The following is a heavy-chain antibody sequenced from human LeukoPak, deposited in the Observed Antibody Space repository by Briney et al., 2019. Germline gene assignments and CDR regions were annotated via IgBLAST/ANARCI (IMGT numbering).Heavy chain of an antibody. CDR3: ARGSGNEPFHY. V-gene: IGHV3-74*01. CDR2: INRDGSST. D-gene: IGHD5-12*01. CDR1: GFTFSSHW. J-gene: IGHJ4*02. Sequence: GGSLRLSCAASGFTFSSHWIHWVRQAPGKGLVWVSGINRDGSSTSYADSVKGRFTISRDNAKNTLYLQMNSLRAEDTAVYYCARGSGNEPFHYWGQGTLVTVSS.